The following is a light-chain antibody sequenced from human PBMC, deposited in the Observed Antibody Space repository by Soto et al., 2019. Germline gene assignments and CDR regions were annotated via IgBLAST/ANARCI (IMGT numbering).Light chain of an antibody. V-gene: IGLV2-14*01. CDR2: NVN. J-gene: IGLJ2*01. CDR3: TSYTSRSTIGDVV. Sequence: QSALTQPASVSGSPGQSITISCTGTSSDVGDYNFVSWYQQYPGKAPKLMIYNVNNRPSGVSNRFSGSKSGNTASLTISGLQPEDEADYYGTSYTSRSTIGDVVFGGGTKLTV. CDR1: SSDVGDYNF.